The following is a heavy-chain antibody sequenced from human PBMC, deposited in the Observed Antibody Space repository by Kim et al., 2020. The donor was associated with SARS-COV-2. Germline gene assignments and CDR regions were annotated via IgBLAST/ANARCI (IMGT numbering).Heavy chain of an antibody. D-gene: IGHD3-22*01. J-gene: IGHJ4*02. CDR3: TTALEKITMIVVVIDY. V-gene: IGHV3-15*01. Sequence: PVKGRVTISRDDSRNTLYLQMNSLKTEDTAVYYCTTALEKITMIVVVIDYWGQGTLVTVSS.